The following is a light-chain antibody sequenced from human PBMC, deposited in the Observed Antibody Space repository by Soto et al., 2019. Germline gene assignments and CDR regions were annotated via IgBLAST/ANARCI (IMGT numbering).Light chain of an antibody. CDR1: SSDVGDYNY. CDR3: SPYADNYSYV. Sequence: QSVLTQPASVSGSPGQSITISCTGTSSDVGDYNYVSWYQQHPGKAPKLMIFEVSNRPSGVSNRFSGSKSGNTASLTISGLQAEDEADYYCSPYADNYSYVFGTGTKVTVL. J-gene: IGLJ1*01. V-gene: IGLV2-14*01. CDR2: EVS.